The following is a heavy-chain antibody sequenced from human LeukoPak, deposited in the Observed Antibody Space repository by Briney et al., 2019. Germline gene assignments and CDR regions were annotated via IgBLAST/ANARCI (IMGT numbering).Heavy chain of an antibody. J-gene: IGHJ1*01. CDR1: GYTFTSYY. V-gene: IGHV1-46*01. CDR2: INPSGGST. Sequence: ASVKVSCKASGYTFTSYYMHWVRQAPGQGLEWMGIINPSGGSTIYAQKFQGRVTMTRDTSTSTVYMELGSLRSDDTAVYYCARDKRGQGWLQLQYFQHWGQGTLVTVSS. CDR3: ARDKRGQGWLQLQYFQH. D-gene: IGHD5-24*01.